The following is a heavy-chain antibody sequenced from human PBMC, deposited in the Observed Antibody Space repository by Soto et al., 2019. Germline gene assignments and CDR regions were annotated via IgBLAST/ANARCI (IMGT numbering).Heavy chain of an antibody. Sequence: XVQLVESGGGEVQPGRSLRLSCAASGFTFNTYGMHWVRXXXXXXXXXVAVIWYDGSNKYYADSVKGRFTISRDNSKNTLXXEMXXLRAXXXXVXXXXXXXXXXXXXXXXXVXGQGTTVTVS. J-gene: IGHJ6*02. CDR2: IWYDGSNK. CDR3: XXXXXXXXXXXXXXV. CDR1: GFTFNTYG. V-gene: IGHV3-33*01.